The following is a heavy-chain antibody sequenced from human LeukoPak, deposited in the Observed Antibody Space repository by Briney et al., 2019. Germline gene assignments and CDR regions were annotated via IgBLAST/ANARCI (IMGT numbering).Heavy chain of an antibody. CDR2: ILYDGSYE. V-gene: IGHV3-33*04. Sequence: GGCQSPSRAASGFTFSTYGMQRVRLAARKWLEWVSLILYDGSYEYYADSVKGRFTISRDNSKNTLYMQMNSLRDEDTAVYYCASTYDSSGRGAFDIWGQGTMVTVSS. CDR1: GFTFSTYG. J-gene: IGHJ3*02. D-gene: IGHD3-22*01. CDR3: ASTYDSSGRGAFDI.